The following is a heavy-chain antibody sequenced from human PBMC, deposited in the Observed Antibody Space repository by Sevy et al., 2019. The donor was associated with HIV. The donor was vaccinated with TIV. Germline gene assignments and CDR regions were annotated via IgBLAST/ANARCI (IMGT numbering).Heavy chain of an antibody. D-gene: IGHD3-10*01. CDR3: ASLGGSGSYYTDYYYYYMDV. CDR2: ISSSSSTI. J-gene: IGHJ6*03. CDR1: GFTFSSYS. V-gene: IGHV3-48*01. Sequence: GGSLRLSCAASGFTFSSYSMNWVRQAPGKGLEWVSYISSSSSTIYYADSVKGRFTISRDNAKNSLYLQMNSLRAEDTAGYYCASLGGSGSYYTDYYYYYMDVWGKGTTVTVSS.